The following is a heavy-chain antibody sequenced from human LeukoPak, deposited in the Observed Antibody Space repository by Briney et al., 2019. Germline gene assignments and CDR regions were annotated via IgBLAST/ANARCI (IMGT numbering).Heavy chain of an antibody. Sequence: PGGSLRLSCAASGFTFSSYDMNWVRQAPAKGLEWQSYISTTGSTEYYADSVKGRFTISRDNAKNSLYLQMNSLRAEDTAVYYCARDRATAYFDYWGQGTLVTVSS. D-gene: IGHD5-24*01. CDR2: ISTTGSTE. J-gene: IGHJ4*02. CDR3: ARDRATAYFDY. V-gene: IGHV3-48*03. CDR1: GFTFSSYD.